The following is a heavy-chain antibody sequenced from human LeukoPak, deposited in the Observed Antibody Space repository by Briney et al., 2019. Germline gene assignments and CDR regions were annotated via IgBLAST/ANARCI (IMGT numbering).Heavy chain of an antibody. CDR3: ARHSRYCGGDCYFDY. D-gene: IGHD2-21*02. CDR2: IYYSGST. CDR1: GGSISSSSYY. V-gene: IGHV4-39*01. J-gene: IGHJ4*02. Sequence: PSETLSLTCTVSGGSISSSSYYWGWIRQPPGKGLEWLGSIYYSGSTYYNPSLKSRVTISVDTSKNQFSLKLSSVTAADTAVYYCARHSRYCGGDCYFDYWGQGTLVTVSS.